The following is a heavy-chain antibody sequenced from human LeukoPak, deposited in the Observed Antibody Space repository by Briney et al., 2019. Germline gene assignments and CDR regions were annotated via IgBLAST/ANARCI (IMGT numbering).Heavy chain of an antibody. J-gene: IGHJ4*02. CDR3: AKGTSASCYTSIAY. CDR1: GFTVSSNY. D-gene: IGHD2-2*02. V-gene: IGHV3-23*01. CDR2: ISGSDGTT. Sequence: PGGSLRLSCAASGFTVSSNYMSWVRQAPGKGLEWVSSISGSDGTTYYAVSVKGRFTISRDNSKNTLYLQMNSLRAEDTAVYYCAKGTSASCYTSIAYWGQGTLVTVSS.